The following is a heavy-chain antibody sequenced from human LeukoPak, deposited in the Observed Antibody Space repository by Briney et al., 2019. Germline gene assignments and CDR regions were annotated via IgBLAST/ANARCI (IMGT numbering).Heavy chain of an antibody. CDR2: INPSGGST. V-gene: IGHV1-46*01. CDR1: GYTFTSYY. D-gene: IGHD3-16*02. Sequence: GASVKVSCKASGYTFTSYYMHWVRQAPGQGLEWMGIINPSGGSTSYAQKFQGRVTMTRDTSISTAYMELSRLRSDDTAVYYCARAMGTFSKAGYTTRFDYWGQGTLVTVSS. J-gene: IGHJ4*02. CDR3: ARAMGTFSKAGYTTRFDY.